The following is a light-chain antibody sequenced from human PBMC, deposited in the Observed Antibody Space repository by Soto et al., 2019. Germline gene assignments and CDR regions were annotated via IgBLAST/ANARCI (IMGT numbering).Light chain of an antibody. CDR1: SSDVGSYNL. J-gene: IGLJ2*01. V-gene: IGLV2-14*02. Sequence: QSALTQPASVSGSPGQSITISCTGTSSDVGSYNLVSWYQHHPGKAPKLMIYEVGNRPSGVSNRFSGSKSGNTASLTISGLQAEDEADYYCSSYTSSDTVVFGGGTKVTVL. CDR3: SSYTSSDTVV. CDR2: EVG.